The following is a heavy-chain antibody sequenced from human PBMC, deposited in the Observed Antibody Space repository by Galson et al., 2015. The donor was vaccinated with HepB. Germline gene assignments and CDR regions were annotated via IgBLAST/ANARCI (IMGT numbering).Heavy chain of an antibody. V-gene: IGHV3-23*01. Sequence: SLRLSCAASGLTFSSHGMNWVRQAPGKGLEWVSVISGSGASTYYADSVKGRFTISRDNPKNTVFLQMNSLTAEDTAVYYCARVTLIAGQLPHLDTWGQGTLVTVSS. CDR3: ARVTLIAGQLPHLDT. CDR1: GLTFSSHG. D-gene: IGHD2-2*01. J-gene: IGHJ5*02. CDR2: ISGSGAST.